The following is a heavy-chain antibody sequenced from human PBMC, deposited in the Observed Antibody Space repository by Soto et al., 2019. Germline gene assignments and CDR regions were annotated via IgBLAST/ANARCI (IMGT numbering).Heavy chain of an antibody. Sequence: GGSLRLSCAASGFTFSSYTMNWVRQAPGKGLELVSYISSSSTTMYYADSVKGRFTISRENAKNSLYLQMNSLRAEDTAVYYCAREIYKYDSSGYPPFDYWGQGTLVTVSS. CDR2: ISSSSTTM. CDR1: GFTFSSYT. V-gene: IGHV3-48*01. J-gene: IGHJ4*02. CDR3: AREIYKYDSSGYPPFDY. D-gene: IGHD3-22*01.